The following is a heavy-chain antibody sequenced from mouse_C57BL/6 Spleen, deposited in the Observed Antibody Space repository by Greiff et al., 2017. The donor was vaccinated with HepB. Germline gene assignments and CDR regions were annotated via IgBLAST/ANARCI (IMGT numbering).Heavy chain of an antibody. D-gene: IGHD1-1*01. CDR2: IHPNSGST. J-gene: IGHJ2*01. Sequence: QVHVKQPGAELVKPGASVKLSCKASGYTFTSYWMHWVKQRPGQGLEWIGMIHPNSGSTNYNEKFKSKATLTVDKSSSTAYMQLSSLTSEDSAVYYCAPLTTPKGVDYWGQGTTLTVSS. CDR3: APLTTPKGVDY. CDR1: GYTFTSYW. V-gene: IGHV1-64*01.